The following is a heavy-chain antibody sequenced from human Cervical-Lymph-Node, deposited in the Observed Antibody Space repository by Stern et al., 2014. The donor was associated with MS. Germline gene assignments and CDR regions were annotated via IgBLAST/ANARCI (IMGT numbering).Heavy chain of an antibody. Sequence: VQLVQSGAEVKKPGSSVKVSCKASGGTFSSYAISWGRQAPGQGLEGMGGIIPIFGTANYAQKFQGRVTITADESTSTAYMELSSLRSEDTAVYYCAREGVDTAMVFDYWGQGTLVTVSS. CDR1: GGTFSSYA. J-gene: IGHJ4*02. CDR2: IIPIFGTA. D-gene: IGHD5-18*01. CDR3: AREGVDTAMVFDY. V-gene: IGHV1-69*01.